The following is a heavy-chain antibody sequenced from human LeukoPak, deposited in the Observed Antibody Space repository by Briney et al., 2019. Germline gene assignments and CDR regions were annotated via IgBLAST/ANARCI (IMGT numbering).Heavy chain of an antibody. Sequence: ASVKVSCKASGYTFTSYDINWVRQATGQGLEWMGWMNPNSGNTGYAQKFQGRVTMTRNTSISIAYMELSSLRSEDTAVYYCARGEYDILTSDYWGQGTLVTVSS. CDR3: ARGEYDILTSDY. V-gene: IGHV1-8*01. J-gene: IGHJ4*02. CDR2: MNPNSGNT. D-gene: IGHD3-9*01. CDR1: GYTFTSYD.